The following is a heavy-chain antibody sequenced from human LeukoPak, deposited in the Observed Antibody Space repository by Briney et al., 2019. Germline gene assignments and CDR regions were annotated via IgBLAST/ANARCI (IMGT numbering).Heavy chain of an antibody. Sequence: ASVKVSCKASGYTFTGYYMHWVRQAPGQGLEWMGIINPSGGSTSYAQKFQGRVTMTGDTSISTAYMELSRLRSDDTAVYYCARGGDFMVRGVIISRYYFDYWGQGTLVTVSS. J-gene: IGHJ4*02. V-gene: IGHV1-2*02. CDR2: INPSGGST. CDR3: ARGGDFMVRGVIISRYYFDY. CDR1: GYTFTGYY. D-gene: IGHD3-10*01.